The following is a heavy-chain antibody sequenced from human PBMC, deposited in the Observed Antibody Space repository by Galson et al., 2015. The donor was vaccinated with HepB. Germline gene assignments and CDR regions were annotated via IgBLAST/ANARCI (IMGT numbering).Heavy chain of an antibody. CDR3: ATERGVSDAFDV. CDR2: ISFNGAVK. J-gene: IGHJ3*01. CDR1: DFTFSSYT. Sequence: SLRLSCAGSDFTFSSYTIHWVRQAPGMRLEWMAVISFNGAVKHYADSVKGRFTTSRDNSKKTLYLQMNSLTTEDTAMYYCATERGVSDAFDVWGQGTIVTVSS. V-gene: IGHV3-30-3*01.